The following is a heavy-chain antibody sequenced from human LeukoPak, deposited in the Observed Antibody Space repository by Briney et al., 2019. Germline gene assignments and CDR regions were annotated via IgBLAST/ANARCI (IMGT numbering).Heavy chain of an antibody. CDR1: GYRCTNYW. D-gene: IGHD2-21*02. Sequence: GESLKISCKGSGYRCTNYWINWVRQMPGKGLEWMGRIDPSDSHTYYSPSFQGHVTISADKSINTAYLQWSSLQASDTAMYYCGYCPGDCYIPDYWGQGTLVTVSS. V-gene: IGHV5-10-1*01. CDR2: IDPSDSHT. J-gene: IGHJ4*02. CDR3: GYCPGDCYIPDY.